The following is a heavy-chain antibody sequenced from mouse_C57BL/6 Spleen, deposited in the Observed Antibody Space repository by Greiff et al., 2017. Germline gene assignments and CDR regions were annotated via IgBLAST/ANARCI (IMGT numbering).Heavy chain of an antibody. CDR3: ARAGQLRPPFAY. Sequence: QVQLQQPGTELVKPGASVKLSCKASGYTFTSYWMHWVKQRPGQGLEWIGNINPSNGGTNYNEKFKSKATLTVDKYSSTAYMQLSSLTSGDSAVFYCARAGQLRPPFAYWGQGILVTVSA. CDR1: GYTFTSYW. CDR2: INPSNGGT. J-gene: IGHJ3*01. V-gene: IGHV1-53*01. D-gene: IGHD3-2*02.